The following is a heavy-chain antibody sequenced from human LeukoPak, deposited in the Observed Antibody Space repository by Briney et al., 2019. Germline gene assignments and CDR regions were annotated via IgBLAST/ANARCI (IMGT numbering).Heavy chain of an antibody. J-gene: IGHJ4*02. CDR3: ARTISGSYYKVDY. Sequence: PSQTLSLTCTVSGGSVSSGDYYWSWIRQPPGKGLEWIGSIYHSGSTYYNPSLKSRVTISVDTSKNQFSLKLSSVTAADTAVYYCARTISGSYYKVDYWGQGTLVTVSS. D-gene: IGHD3-10*01. V-gene: IGHV4-30-2*03. CDR1: GGSVSSGDYY. CDR2: IYHSGST.